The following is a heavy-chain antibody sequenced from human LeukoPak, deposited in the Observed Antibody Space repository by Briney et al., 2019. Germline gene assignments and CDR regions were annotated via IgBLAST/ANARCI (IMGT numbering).Heavy chain of an antibody. CDR3: ARGSPSRYGMDV. J-gene: IGHJ6*02. V-gene: IGHV4-34*01. CDR1: GGSFSGYY. Sequence: SETLSLTCTVYGGSFSGYYWSWLRQPPGKGLEWIGEINHSGSTNHNPSLTSRVTISVDTSKYQFSLKLSSVPAADTAVYYCARGSPSRYGMDVWGQGTTVTVSS. CDR2: INHSGST.